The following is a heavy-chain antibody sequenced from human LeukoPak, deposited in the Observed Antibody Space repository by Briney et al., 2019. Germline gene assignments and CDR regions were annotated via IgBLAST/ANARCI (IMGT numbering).Heavy chain of an antibody. D-gene: IGHD2-21*02. Sequence: SETLSLTCAVYGGSFSGYYWSWIRQPPGKGLEWIGYIYYSGSTNYNPSLKSRVTISVDTSKNHFSLKLSSVTAADTAVYYCARVVVTAVGYNAFDIWGQGTMVTVSS. CDR2: IYYSGST. CDR1: GGSFSGYY. CDR3: ARVVVTAVGYNAFDI. J-gene: IGHJ3*02. V-gene: IGHV4-59*01.